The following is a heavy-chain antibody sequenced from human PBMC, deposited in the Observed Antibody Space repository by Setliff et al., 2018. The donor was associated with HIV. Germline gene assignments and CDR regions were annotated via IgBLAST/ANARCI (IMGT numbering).Heavy chain of an antibody. V-gene: IGHV1-2*02. Sequence: ASVKVSCKASGYSFTGQYIHWVRQAPGQGLEWMGWINPNSGGTNYAQKFQGRATITRDTSISTSSVELTSLTSDDTAVYYCASGFRVTALGPGPSEYWGQGTLVTVSS. CDR3: ASGFRVTALGPGPSEY. CDR1: GYSFTGQY. J-gene: IGHJ4*02. D-gene: IGHD2-21*02. CDR2: INPNSGGT.